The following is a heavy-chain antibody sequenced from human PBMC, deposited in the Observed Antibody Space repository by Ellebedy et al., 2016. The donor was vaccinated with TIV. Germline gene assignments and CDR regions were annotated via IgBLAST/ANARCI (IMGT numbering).Heavy chain of an antibody. Sequence: AASVKVSCKASGFTFTSYYIHWVRQAPGQGLEWMGRVNPGGGRTQFAPNFQGRLTMTRETSTSEVYMEVRSLRSDDTAVYYCAREGASAGADYFDYWGQGTLVIVSS. CDR3: AREGASAGADYFDY. J-gene: IGHJ4*02. CDR1: GFTFTSYY. CDR2: VNPGGGRT. V-gene: IGHV1-46*01. D-gene: IGHD1-26*01.